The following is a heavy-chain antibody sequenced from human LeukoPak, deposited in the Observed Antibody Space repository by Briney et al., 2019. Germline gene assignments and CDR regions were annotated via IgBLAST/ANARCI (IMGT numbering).Heavy chain of an antibody. CDR3: ARETYYYDSSGYYSSFDY. CDR1: GGSISSGDYY. V-gene: IGHV4-30-4*08. CDR2: IYYSGST. J-gene: IGHJ4*02. Sequence: TPETLSLTCTVSGGSISSGDYYWSWIRQPPGKGLEWIGYIYYSGSTYYNPSLKSRVTISVDTSKNQFSLKLSSVTAADTAVYYCARETYYYDSSGYYSSFDYWGQGTLVTVSS. D-gene: IGHD3-22*01.